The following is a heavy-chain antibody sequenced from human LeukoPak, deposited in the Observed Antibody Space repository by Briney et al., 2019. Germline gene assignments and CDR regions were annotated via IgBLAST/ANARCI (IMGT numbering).Heavy chain of an antibody. Sequence: GASVKVSCKASGYTFTGYYMHWVRQAPGQGLEWMGWINPNSGGTNYAQKFQGRVTMTRDTSISTAYMELSRLRSDDTAVYYCARGYDYDFRSGVNWFDPWGQGTLVTVSS. D-gene: IGHD3-3*01. V-gene: IGHV1-2*02. CDR2: INPNSGGT. J-gene: IGHJ5*02. CDR3: ARGYDYDFRSGVNWFDP. CDR1: GYTFTGYY.